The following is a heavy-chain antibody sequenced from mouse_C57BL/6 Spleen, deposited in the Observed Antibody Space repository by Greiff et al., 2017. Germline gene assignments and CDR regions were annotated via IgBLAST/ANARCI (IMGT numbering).Heavy chain of an antibody. D-gene: IGHD2-2*01. CDR3: TRWLDYAMDY. J-gene: IGHJ4*01. V-gene: IGHV1-15*01. CDR1: GYTFTDYE. Sequence: VQLQQSGAELVRPGASVTLSCKASGYTFTDYEMHWVKQTPVHGLEWIGAIDPETGGTAYNQKFKGKAILTADKPSSSAYMELRSLTSEDSAVYYCTRWLDYAMDYWGQGTSVTVSS. CDR2: IDPETGGT.